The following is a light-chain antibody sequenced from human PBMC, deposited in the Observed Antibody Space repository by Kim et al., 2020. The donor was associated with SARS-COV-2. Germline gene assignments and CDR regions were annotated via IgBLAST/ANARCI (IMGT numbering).Light chain of an antibody. Sequence: GQKDTISCSGSSSNIGNNYVSWYQQLPGTAPKLLIYDNNKRPSGIPDRFSGSKSGTSATLGITGLQTWDEADYYCGTWDSSLSAVVFGGGTQLTVL. V-gene: IGLV1-51*01. CDR1: SSNIGNNY. J-gene: IGLJ2*01. CDR2: DNN. CDR3: GTWDSSLSAVV.